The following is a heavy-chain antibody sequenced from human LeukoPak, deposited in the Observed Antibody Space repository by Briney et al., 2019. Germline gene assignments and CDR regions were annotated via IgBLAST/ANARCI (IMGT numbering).Heavy chain of an antibody. J-gene: IGHJ3*02. Sequence: GGSLRLSGAASGFTFSGYSMNWVRQAPGKGLEWVSSISSSSSYIDYADSVKGRFTISRYNAKNSLYLQMNSLRAKDTAVYYCAVAYGDPDSFDIWGQGTMVSVSS. CDR1: GFTFSGYS. V-gene: IGHV3-21*01. D-gene: IGHD4-17*01. CDR3: AVAYGDPDSFDI. CDR2: ISSSSSYI.